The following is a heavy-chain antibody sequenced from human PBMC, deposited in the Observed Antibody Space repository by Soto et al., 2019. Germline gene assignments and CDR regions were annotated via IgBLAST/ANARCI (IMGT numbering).Heavy chain of an antibody. D-gene: IGHD1-26*01. CDR2: IYWDDTK. V-gene: IGHV2-5*02. Sequence: QITLKESGPTLVKPTQTLTLTCTFSGFSLPTDREGVTWIRQAPGKALEWLAVIYWDDTKTYSPSLRSRLTITKDTSKNQVALTMTDMDPVDAATYYCAHAYGGRSLYWGQGTLVTVSS. CDR3: AHAYGGRSLY. J-gene: IGHJ4*02. CDR1: GFSLPTDREG.